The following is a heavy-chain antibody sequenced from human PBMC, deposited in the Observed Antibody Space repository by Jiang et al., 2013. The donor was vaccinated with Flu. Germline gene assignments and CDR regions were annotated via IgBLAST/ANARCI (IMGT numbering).Heavy chain of an antibody. Sequence: LLKPSETLSLTCTVSGGSVSSGSYYWSWIRQPPGKGLEWIGYIYYSGSTNYNPSLKSRVTISVDTSKNQFSLKLSSVTAADTAVYYCARASYYYDSSWGIGGMDVWGQGTTVTVSS. CDR2: IYYSGST. J-gene: IGHJ6*02. CDR1: GGSVSSGSYY. D-gene: IGHD3-22*01. V-gene: IGHV4-61*01. CDR3: ARASYYYDSSWGIGGMDV.